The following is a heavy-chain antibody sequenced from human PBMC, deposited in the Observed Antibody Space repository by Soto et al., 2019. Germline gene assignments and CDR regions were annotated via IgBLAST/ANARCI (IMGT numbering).Heavy chain of an antibody. V-gene: IGHV3-30*18. J-gene: IGHJ4*02. CDR3: AKTYDFWSGPHFDY. Sequence: GGSLRLSCAASGFTFSSYGMHWVRQAPGKGLEWVAVISYDGSNKYYADSVKGRFTISRDNSKNTLYLQMNSLRAEDTAVYYCAKTYDFWSGPHFDYWGQGTLVTVSS. CDR2: ISYDGSNK. CDR1: GFTFSSYG. D-gene: IGHD3-3*01.